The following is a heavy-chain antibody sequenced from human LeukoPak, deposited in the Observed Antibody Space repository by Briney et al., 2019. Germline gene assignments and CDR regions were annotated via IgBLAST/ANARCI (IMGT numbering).Heavy chain of an antibody. CDR2: INPNSGGT. CDR3: ARGGDCSSTSCRIFDY. V-gene: IGHV1-2*04. D-gene: IGHD2-2*01. J-gene: IGHJ4*02. CDR1: GYTFTGYY. Sequence: ASVKVSCKASGYTFTGYYMHWVRQAPGQGLEWMGWINPNSGGTNYAQKFQGWVTMTRDTSISTAYMELSRLRSDDTAVYYCARGGDCSSTSCRIFDYWGQGTLVTASS.